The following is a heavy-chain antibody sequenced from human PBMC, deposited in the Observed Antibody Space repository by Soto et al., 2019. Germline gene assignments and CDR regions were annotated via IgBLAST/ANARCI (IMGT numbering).Heavy chain of an antibody. J-gene: IGHJ4*02. CDR3: ATPRLGDASGGSPFCY. CDR2: RNPNSGGT. V-gene: IGHV1-2*04. CDR1: GSTFTDEY. Sequence: GASVKVSCKASGSTFTDEYKHWVRQAPGQGLAWMGWRNPNSGGTNYAQKCQGLVTMARDTSISTAYMELSRLTSDDTAVYYCATPRLGDASGGSPFCYGGQGTPVRVCS. D-gene: IGHD2-15*01.